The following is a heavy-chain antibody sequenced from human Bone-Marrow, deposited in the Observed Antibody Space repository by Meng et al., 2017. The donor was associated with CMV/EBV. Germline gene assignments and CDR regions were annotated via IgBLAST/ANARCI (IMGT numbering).Heavy chain of an antibody. Sequence: GGSLSLSCAASGFTVSSNYMSWVRQAPGKGLEWVSVIYSGGSTYYADSVKGRFTISRDNSKNTLYLQMNSLRAEDTAVYYCARDKGGTTWGAGYYYGMDVWGQGPTVTVSS. D-gene: IGHD1-7*01. CDR2: IYSGGST. CDR1: GFTVSSNY. CDR3: ARDKGGTTWGAGYYYGMDV. V-gene: IGHV3-66*02. J-gene: IGHJ6*02.